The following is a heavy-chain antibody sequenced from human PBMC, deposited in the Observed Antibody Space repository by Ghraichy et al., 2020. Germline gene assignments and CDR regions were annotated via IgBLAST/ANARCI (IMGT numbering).Heavy chain of an antibody. V-gene: IGHV4-4*02. J-gene: IGHJ3*02. D-gene: IGHD3-10*01. CDR3: ARARGLRPDAFDI. CDR2: IYHSGST. CDR1: GGSISSSNW. Sequence: SETLSLTCAVSGGSISSSNWWSWVRQPPGKGLEWIGEIYHSGSTNYNPSLKSRVTISVDKSKNQFSLKLSSVTAADTAVYYCARARGLRPDAFDIWGQGTMVTVSS.